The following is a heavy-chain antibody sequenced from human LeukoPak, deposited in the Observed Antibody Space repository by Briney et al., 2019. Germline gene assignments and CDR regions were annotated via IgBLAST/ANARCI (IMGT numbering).Heavy chain of an antibody. CDR3: ARQGGTLNWFDP. J-gene: IGHJ5*02. CDR1: GGSISSSSYY. D-gene: IGHD1-7*01. Sequence: SETLPLTCTVSGGSISSSSYYWGWIRQPPGKGLEWIGSIFYSGSAYYNPSLESRVAISVDTSKNQFSLKLSSVTAADTAVYYCARQGGTLNWFDPWGQGTLVTVSS. V-gene: IGHV4-39*01. CDR2: IFYSGSA.